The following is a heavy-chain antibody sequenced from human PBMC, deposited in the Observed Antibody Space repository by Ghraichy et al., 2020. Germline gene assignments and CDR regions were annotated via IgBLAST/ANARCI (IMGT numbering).Heavy chain of an antibody. CDR2: IDNSGST. Sequence: SETLSLTCGVYGGSFSGYYWTWIRQSPGKGLEWIGEIDNSGSTKYNPSLKGRVTISADTSKNQFSLKMRSVTSADTAVYYCARGTDHYVSSGYYPGYYYCGMDVWGRGTTVTVSS. J-gene: IGHJ6*02. CDR3: ARGTDHYVSSGYYPGYYYCGMDV. V-gene: IGHV4-34*01. CDR1: GGSFSGYY. D-gene: IGHD3-22*01.